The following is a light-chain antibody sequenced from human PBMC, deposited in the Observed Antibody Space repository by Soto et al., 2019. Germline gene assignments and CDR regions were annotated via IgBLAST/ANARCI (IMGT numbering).Light chain of an antibody. J-gene: IGLJ1*01. Sequence: QSVLTQPPSASGSPGQSVTISCTGTSSDVGGYNYVSWYQQHPGKAPKLMIYEVSKRPSGVPDRFSGSKSGNTASLTVSGLQAEVEADYYCSSYAGSNNFRVFGTGTKLTVL. CDR1: SSDVGGYNY. V-gene: IGLV2-8*01. CDR3: SSYAGSNNFRV. CDR2: EVS.